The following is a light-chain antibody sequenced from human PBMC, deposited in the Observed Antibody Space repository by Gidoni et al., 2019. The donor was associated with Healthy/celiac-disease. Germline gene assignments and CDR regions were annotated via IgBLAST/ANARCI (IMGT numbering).Light chain of an antibody. J-gene: IGLJ2*01. CDR2: YDS. CDR1: NIGSKS. CDR3: QVWDSSSEEV. Sequence: SYVLTQPPSVSVAPGKTARITCGGNNIGSKSVHWYQQKPGQAPVLVIYYDSDRPSGIPERFSGSNSGNTATLTISRVEAGDEADYYCQVWDSSSEEVFGGGTKLXV. V-gene: IGLV3-21*04.